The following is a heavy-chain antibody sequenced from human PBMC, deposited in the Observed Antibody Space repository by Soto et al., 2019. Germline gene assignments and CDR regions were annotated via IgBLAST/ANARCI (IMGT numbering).Heavy chain of an antibody. CDR3: ATRYSGYDARYYYYDMDV. CDR1: GGTFSSYA. Sequence: ASVKVSCKASGGTFSSYAISWVRQAPGQGLEWMGGIIPIFGTANYAQKFQGRVTITADESTSTAYMELSSLRSEDTAVYYCATRYSGYDARYYYYDMDVWGHGTTVPVS. J-gene: IGHJ6*02. CDR2: IIPIFGTA. D-gene: IGHD5-12*01. V-gene: IGHV1-69*13.